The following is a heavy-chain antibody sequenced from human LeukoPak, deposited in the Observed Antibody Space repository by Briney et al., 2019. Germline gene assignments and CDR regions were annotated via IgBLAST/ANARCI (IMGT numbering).Heavy chain of an antibody. Sequence: ASVKVSCKASGYTFTSYGISWVRQAPGQGLEWMGWISAYNGNTNYAQKLQGRVTMTTDTSTSTAYMELRSLRSDDTAVYYCARGDLFVGIAAAGTVDYWGQGTLVTVSS. V-gene: IGHV1-18*01. CDR1: GYTFTSYG. D-gene: IGHD6-13*01. CDR2: ISAYNGNT. CDR3: ARGDLFVGIAAAGTVDY. J-gene: IGHJ4*02.